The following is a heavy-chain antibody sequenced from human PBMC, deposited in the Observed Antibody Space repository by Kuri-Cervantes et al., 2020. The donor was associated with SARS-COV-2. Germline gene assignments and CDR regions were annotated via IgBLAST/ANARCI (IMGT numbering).Heavy chain of an antibody. Sequence: GESLKISCAASGITFSSDSMNWVRQAPGKGLEWVSYISSSSTIYYADSVKGRFTISRDNAKTSLYLQMNSLRAEDTAVYYCARDEFIAAAGIRDYYYYYGIDVWGQGTTVTVSS. CDR2: ISSSSTI. CDR3: ARDEFIAAAGIRDYYYYYGIDV. V-gene: IGHV3-48*01. D-gene: IGHD6-13*01. J-gene: IGHJ6*02. CDR1: GITFSSDS.